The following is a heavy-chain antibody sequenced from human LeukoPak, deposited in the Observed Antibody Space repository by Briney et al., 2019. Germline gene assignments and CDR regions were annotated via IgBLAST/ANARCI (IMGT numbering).Heavy chain of an antibody. CDR3: ARDRGEYGSGSNFDY. CDR2: IYYSGST. D-gene: IGHD3-10*01. V-gene: IGHV4-59*01. J-gene: IGHJ4*02. Sequence: PLETLSLTCTVSGGSISSYYWSWIRQPPGKGLEWIGYIYYSGSTNYNPSLKSRVTISVDTSKNQFSLKLSSVTAADTAVYYCARDRGEYGSGSNFDYWGQGTLVTVSS. CDR1: GGSISSYY.